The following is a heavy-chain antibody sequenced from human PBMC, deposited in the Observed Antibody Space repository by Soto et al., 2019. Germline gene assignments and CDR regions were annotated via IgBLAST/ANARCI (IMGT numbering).Heavy chain of an antibody. V-gene: IGHV4-30-4*01. CDR3: ARQDTAMVTWFDP. D-gene: IGHD5-18*01. CDR2: IYYSGST. J-gene: IGHJ5*02. CDR1: GGSISSGDYY. Sequence: QVQLQESGPGLVKPSQTLSLTCTVSGGSISSGDYYWSWIRQPPGKGLEWIGYIYYSGSTYYNPSLKSRVTISVDTSKNQFALKLSSVTAADTAVYYCARQDTAMVTWFDPWGQGTLVTVSS.